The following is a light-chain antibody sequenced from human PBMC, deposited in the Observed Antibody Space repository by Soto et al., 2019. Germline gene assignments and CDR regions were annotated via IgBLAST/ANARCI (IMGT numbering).Light chain of an antibody. CDR2: SAS. J-gene: IGKJ4*01. CDR1: ESVSSN. CDR3: QQYNKWPLT. V-gene: IGKV3-15*01. Sequence: EILMTQSPATLSVSQGERATLSCRASESVSSNLAWYQQKPGQAPRLLIYSASARATGIPARFSGSGSGTEFTLTISRLQSEDFAVYSCQQYNKWPLTFGGGTKVEIK.